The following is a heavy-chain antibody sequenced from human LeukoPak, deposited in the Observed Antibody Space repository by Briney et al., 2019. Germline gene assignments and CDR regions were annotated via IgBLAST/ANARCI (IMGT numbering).Heavy chain of an antibody. V-gene: IGHV3-30*02. CDR1: GFTFTKYW. Sequence: GDSLRLSCAASGFTFTKYWMTWVRQAPGKGLKWVAFIRYDAITQYYSDSVKGRFTISRDNSKNTLYLQMNSLRAEDTAIYYCAKDKLWGEDYFDYWGQGTLVTVSS. J-gene: IGHJ4*02. CDR3: AKDKLWGEDYFDY. CDR2: IRYDAITQ. D-gene: IGHD3-16*01.